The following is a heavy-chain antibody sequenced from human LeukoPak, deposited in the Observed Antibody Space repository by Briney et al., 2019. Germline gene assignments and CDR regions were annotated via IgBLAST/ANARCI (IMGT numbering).Heavy chain of an antibody. CDR1: GFTVSSNY. V-gene: IGHV3-66*01. CDR2: IYSGGST. J-gene: IGHJ4*02. D-gene: IGHD3-10*01. CDR3: ARDGMVRGVIGKDY. Sequence: GGSLRLSCAASGFTVSSNYMSWVRQAPGKGLEWVSVIYSGGSTYCADSVKGRFTISRDNSKNTLYLQMNSLRAEDTAVYYCARDGMVRGVIGKDYWGQGTLVTVSS.